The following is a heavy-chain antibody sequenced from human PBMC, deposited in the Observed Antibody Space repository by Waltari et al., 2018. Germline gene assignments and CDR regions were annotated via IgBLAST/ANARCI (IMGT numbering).Heavy chain of an antibody. Sequence: QVQLQESGPGLVKPSQTLSLTCTVSGGSISRGRYYWSWIRQPAGKGLEWIGRIYTSGSTNYNPSLKSRVTISVDTSKNQFSLKLSSVTAADTAVYYCARGGYDSSGYYIVYYYGMDVWGQGTTVTVSS. V-gene: IGHV4-61*02. CDR1: GGSISRGRYY. D-gene: IGHD3-22*01. CDR2: IYTSGST. CDR3: ARGGYDSSGYYIVYYYGMDV. J-gene: IGHJ6*02.